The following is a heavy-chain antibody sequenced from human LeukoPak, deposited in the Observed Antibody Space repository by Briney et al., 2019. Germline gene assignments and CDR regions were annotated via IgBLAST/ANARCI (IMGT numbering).Heavy chain of an antibody. CDR3: ARGGSYSSGWYRFDY. J-gene: IGHJ4*02. CDR1: GGTFSSYT. CDR2: IIPILGIA. V-gene: IGHV1-69*02. D-gene: IGHD6-19*01. Sequence: PSVKVSCKASGGTFSSYTISWVRQAPGHGLEWMGRIIPILGIANYAQKFQGRVTITADKSTSTAYMELSSLRSEDTAVYYCARGGSYSSGWYRFDYWGKGTLVTVSS.